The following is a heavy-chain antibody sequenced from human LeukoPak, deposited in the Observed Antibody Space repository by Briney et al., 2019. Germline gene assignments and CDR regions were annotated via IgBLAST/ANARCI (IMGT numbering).Heavy chain of an antibody. CDR1: GTFSTHA. J-gene: IGHJ4*02. CDR3: ARDSKTLTTEPGHFDY. Sequence: SVKVSCKASGTFSTHALSWVRQAPGQGLEWMGRVIPMFDTVIYAQKFQDRVTITTDKSTSTAYMELSSLRSEDTAVYYCARDSKTLTTEPGHFDYWGQGTLVTVSP. V-gene: IGHV1-69*05. D-gene: IGHD4-17*01. CDR2: VIPMFDTV.